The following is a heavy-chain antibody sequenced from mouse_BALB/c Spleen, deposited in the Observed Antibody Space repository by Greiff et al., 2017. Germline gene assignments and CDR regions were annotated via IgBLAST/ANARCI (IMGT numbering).Heavy chain of an antibody. V-gene: IGHV14-3*02. Sequence: EVQLQQSGAELVKPGASVKLSCTASGFNIKDTYMHWVKQRPEQGLEWIGRIDPANGNTKYDPKFQGKATITADTSPNTAYLQLSSLTSEDTAVYYCARWLSYAMDYWGQGTSVTVSS. J-gene: IGHJ4*01. CDR3: ARWLSYAMDY. CDR2: IDPANGNT. D-gene: IGHD3-3*01. CDR1: GFNIKDTY.